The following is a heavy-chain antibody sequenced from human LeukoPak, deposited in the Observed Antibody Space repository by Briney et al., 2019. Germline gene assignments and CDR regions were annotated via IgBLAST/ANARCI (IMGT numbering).Heavy chain of an antibody. CDR2: ISGSGGST. V-gene: IGHV3-23*01. D-gene: IGHD5-12*01. Sequence: GGSLRLSCATSGFIFSSCAMSWVRQAPGKGLEWVSVISGSGGSTNYAESVKGRFTISRDNSKNTLYLQMNSLRVVDTAVYYCAKHRGRDGGYPFDYWGQGTLVTVSS. CDR1: GFIFSSCA. CDR3: AKHRGRDGGYPFDY. J-gene: IGHJ4*02.